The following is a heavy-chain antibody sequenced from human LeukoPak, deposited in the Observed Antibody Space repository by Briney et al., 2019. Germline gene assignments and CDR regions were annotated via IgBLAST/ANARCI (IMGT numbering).Heavy chain of an antibody. J-gene: IGHJ3*02. V-gene: IGHV3-7*01. CDR2: IKQDGSEK. Sequence: GGSLRLSCAASGVTFRSFWMSWGRQAPGKGVEGVADIKQDGSEKYYVDSVKGGFTISRDNATKSLSLQLNTLRAEDTAVYYCAHSGDSSGYYSYAFDIWGQGTMVTVSS. CDR3: AHSGDSSGYYSYAFDI. D-gene: IGHD3-22*01. CDR1: GVTFRSFW.